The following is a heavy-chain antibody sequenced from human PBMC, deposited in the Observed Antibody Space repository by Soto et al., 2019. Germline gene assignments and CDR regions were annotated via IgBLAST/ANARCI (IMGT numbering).Heavy chain of an antibody. J-gene: IGHJ6*02. D-gene: IGHD3-10*01. CDR2: IWYDGSNK. CDR1: GFTFSSYG. V-gene: IGHV3-33*01. CDR3: ARDNYYGSGSYSYGMDV. Sequence: GGSLRLSCAASGFTFSSYGMHWVRQAPGKGLEWVAVIWYDGSNKYYADSVKGRFTISRDNSKNTLYLQMNSLRAEDTAVYYCARDNYYGSGSYSYGMDVWGQGTTVTVSS.